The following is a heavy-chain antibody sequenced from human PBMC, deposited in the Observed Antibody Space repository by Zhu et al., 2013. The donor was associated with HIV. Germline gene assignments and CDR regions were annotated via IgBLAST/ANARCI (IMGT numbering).Heavy chain of an antibody. J-gene: IGHJ5*02. CDR3: ARGRVCSGGSCRNWFDP. D-gene: IGHD2-15*01. V-gene: IGHV1-46*01. CDR1: GYTFTSYY. CDR2: INPSGGST. Sequence: QVQLVQSGAEVKKPGASVKVSCKASGYTFTSYYMHWVRQAPGQGLEWMGIINPSGGSTSYAQKFQGRVTMTRDTSTSTVYMELSSLRSEDTAVYYCARGRVCSGGSCRNWFDPWGQGTLVTVSS.